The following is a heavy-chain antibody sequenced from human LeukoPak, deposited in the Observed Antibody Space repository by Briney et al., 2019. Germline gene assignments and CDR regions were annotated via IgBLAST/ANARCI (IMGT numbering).Heavy chain of an antibody. D-gene: IGHD4-23*01. V-gene: IGHV3-48*01. CDR2: ITGSRGPI. Sequence: GGSLRLSCAASGFTFSTYAMNWIRQAPGKGLEWISYITGSRGPIHYADSVKGRFTISRDNANNSLFLHMNSLRAEDTAVYYCARDLSVVTPEGFDSWGQGTLVTVSS. CDR1: GFTFSTYA. J-gene: IGHJ4*02. CDR3: ARDLSVVTPEGFDS.